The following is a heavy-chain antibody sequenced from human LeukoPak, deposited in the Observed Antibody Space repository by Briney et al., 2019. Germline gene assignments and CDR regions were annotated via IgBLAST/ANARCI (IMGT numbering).Heavy chain of an antibody. J-gene: IGHJ4*02. CDR3: TRGAPYYFDY. Sequence: PGRSLRLSCAASGFTFYDYVMHWVRQAPGKGLEWVSGITWNSASIGYADSVKGRFTISRDNAKNSLYLQMNSLRAEDTAFCYCTRGAPYYFDYWGQGTLVTVSS. CDR2: ITWNSASI. V-gene: IGHV3-9*01. CDR1: GFTFYDYV. D-gene: IGHD1-26*01.